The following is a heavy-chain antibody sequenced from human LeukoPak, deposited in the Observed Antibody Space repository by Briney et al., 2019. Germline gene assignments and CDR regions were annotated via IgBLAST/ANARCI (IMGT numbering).Heavy chain of an antibody. CDR3: AREGIAAAGFDY. Sequence: GGSLRLSCAASGFTFSSYEMNWVRQAPGKGLEWVSYISSSGSTIYYADSVKGRFTISRDNAKNSLYLQMNSRRAEDTAVYYCAREGIAAAGFDYWGQGTLVTVSS. CDR2: ISSSGSTI. V-gene: IGHV3-48*03. J-gene: IGHJ4*02. D-gene: IGHD6-13*01. CDR1: GFTFSSYE.